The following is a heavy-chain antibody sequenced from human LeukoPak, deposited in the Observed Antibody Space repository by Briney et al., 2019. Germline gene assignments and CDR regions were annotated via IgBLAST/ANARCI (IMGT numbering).Heavy chain of an antibody. J-gene: IGHJ6*04. CDR1: GYSFTSYW. CDR2: IYPGDSDT. V-gene: IGHV5-51*01. CDR3: ARHRYRSSTSCERMDV. Sequence: GESLKISCKGSGYSFTSYWIGWVRQMPGKGLEWMGIIYPGDSDTRYSPSFQGQVTISADKSISTAYLQWSSLEASDTAMYYCARHRYRSSTSCERMDVWGKGTTVTVSS. D-gene: IGHD2-2*01.